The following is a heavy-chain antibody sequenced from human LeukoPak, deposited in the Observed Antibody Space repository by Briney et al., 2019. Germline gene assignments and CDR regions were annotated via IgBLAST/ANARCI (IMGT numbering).Heavy chain of an antibody. J-gene: IGHJ3*02. V-gene: IGHV4-4*02. CDR2: IYHSGST. D-gene: IGHD3-22*01. Sequence: NPSETLSLTCAVSGGSISSSNWWSWVRQPPGKGLEWIGEIYHSGSTNYNPSLKSRVTISVDKSKNQFSLKLSSVTAADTAVYYCARVTMIVAAAFDIWGQGTMVTVSS. CDR3: ARVTMIVAAAFDI. CDR1: GGSISSSNW.